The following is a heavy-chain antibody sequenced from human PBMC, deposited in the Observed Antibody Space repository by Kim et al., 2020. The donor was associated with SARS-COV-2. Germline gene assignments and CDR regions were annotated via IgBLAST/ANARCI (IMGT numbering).Heavy chain of an antibody. CDR2: IDGSDGTT. CDR3: AKGEGGSIWDH. V-gene: IGHV3-23*01. J-gene: IGHJ4*03. D-gene: IGHD3-16*01. Sequence: GGSLRLSCTTSGFTFTGYAMSWVRQVPGKGLEWVSSIDGSDGTTYFVDSVKGRFTISRDNSKNTLYLQMSTLRADDTAVYYCAKGEGGSIWDHWGQGTLV. CDR1: GFTFTGYA.